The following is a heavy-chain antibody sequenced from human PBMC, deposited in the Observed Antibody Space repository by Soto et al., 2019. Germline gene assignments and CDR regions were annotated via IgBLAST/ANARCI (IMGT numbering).Heavy chain of an antibody. CDR1: GGNFTSYA. D-gene: IGHD3-16*01. CDR2: INPRSGTT. Sequence: ASVKVSCKASGGNFTSYAISWVRQAPGQGLECMGGINPRSGTTSYAQKFRGRVTMTRDTSTSTVYMEVSSLRSEDTAVYYCAREMYTTRGSPFDYWGQRTLVTVSS. J-gene: IGHJ4*02. V-gene: IGHV1-46*01. CDR3: AREMYTTRGSPFDY.